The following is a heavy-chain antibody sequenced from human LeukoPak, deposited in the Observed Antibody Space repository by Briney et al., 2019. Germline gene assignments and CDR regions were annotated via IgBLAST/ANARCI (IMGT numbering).Heavy chain of an antibody. CDR2: INHSGST. CDR3: ASNSPYYYYMDV. D-gene: IGHD2/OR15-2a*01. CDR1: GGSFSGYY. Sequence: SETLSLTCAVYGGSFSGYYWSWIRQPPGKGLEWIGEINHSGSTNYNPSLKSRVTISVDTSKNQFSLKLSSVAAADTAVYYCASNSPYYYYMDVWGKGTTVTVSS. J-gene: IGHJ6*03. V-gene: IGHV4-34*01.